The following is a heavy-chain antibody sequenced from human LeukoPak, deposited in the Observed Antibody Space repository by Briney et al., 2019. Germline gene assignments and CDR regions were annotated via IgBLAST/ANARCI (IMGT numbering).Heavy chain of an antibody. CDR2: VSGYNGNT. CDR3: ARPGCSYGGCYSSADH. Sequence: ASVKVSCKASGYTFTRYAIGWARQAPGQGLEWMGWVSGYNGNTNYPQKFQGRVTMTTDTSTNTAYMELRTLTYDDTAVYYCARPGCSYGGCYSSADHWGQGTLVIVSS. CDR1: GYTFTRYA. J-gene: IGHJ5*02. V-gene: IGHV1-18*01. D-gene: IGHD2-15*01.